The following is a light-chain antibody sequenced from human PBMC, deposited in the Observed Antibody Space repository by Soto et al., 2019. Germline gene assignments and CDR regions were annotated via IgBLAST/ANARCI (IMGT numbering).Light chain of an antibody. Sequence: QSVLTQPPSASGTPGQTVTISCSGSSSNIGSNIVNWYQQLPGTAPKLLIYSNDQRPSGVPDRFSGSKSGTSASLAISGLQSEDEGDYCCAAWDDSLNGPVFGGGTKLTVL. CDR3: AAWDDSLNGPV. J-gene: IGLJ2*01. V-gene: IGLV1-44*01. CDR2: SND. CDR1: SSNIGSNI.